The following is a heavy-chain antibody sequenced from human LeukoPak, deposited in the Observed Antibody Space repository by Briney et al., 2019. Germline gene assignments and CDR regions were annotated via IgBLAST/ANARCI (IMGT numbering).Heavy chain of an antibody. Sequence: GASVKVSCKASGGTFSTYGISWVRQAPGQGLECMGGIIPLFGTAIYAQKFQGTVTITADKSTSTAYMELSSLRSEDTAIYYCARVLHSGTYYSPFDSWGQGTLVTVSS. V-gene: IGHV1-69*06. D-gene: IGHD1-26*01. CDR2: IIPLFGTA. CDR1: GGTFSTYG. CDR3: ARVLHSGTYYSPFDS. J-gene: IGHJ4*02.